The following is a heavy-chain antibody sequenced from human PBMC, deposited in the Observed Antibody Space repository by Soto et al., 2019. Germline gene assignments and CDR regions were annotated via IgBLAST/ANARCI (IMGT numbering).Heavy chain of an antibody. CDR1: GFTLSCYW. V-gene: IGHV3-7*01. J-gene: IGHJ4*02. Sequence: EVQLVESGGGLIQPGGSLRLSCEASGFTLSCYWMSWMRQAPGKGLEWVANTRQDGGTSYLVDSVQGRFTISRDNAKSSVSLEMNSRTGEDVGVYLSVRKLSTGGRVDSWWQGNLVTVSS. D-gene: IGHD1-1*01. CDR2: TRQDGGTS. CDR3: VRKLSTGGRVDS.